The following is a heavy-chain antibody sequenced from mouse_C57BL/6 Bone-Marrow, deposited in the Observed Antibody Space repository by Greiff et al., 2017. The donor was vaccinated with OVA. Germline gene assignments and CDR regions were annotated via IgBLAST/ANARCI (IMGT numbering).Heavy chain of an antibody. D-gene: IGHD1-1*01. CDR3: ARGGTVVETDYYAMDY. J-gene: IGHJ4*01. CDR2: IDPSDSYT. CDR1: GYTFTSYW. Sequence: QVQLQQPGAELVMPGASVKLSCKASGYTFTSYWMHWVKQRPGQGLEWIGEIDPSDSYTNYNQKFKGKSTLTVDKSSSTAYMQLSSLTSEDSAVYYGARGGTVVETDYYAMDYWGQGTSVTVSS. V-gene: IGHV1-69*01.